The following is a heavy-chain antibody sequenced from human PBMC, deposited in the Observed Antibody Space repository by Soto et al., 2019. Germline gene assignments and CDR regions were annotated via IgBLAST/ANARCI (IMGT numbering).Heavy chain of an antibody. J-gene: IGHJ4*02. CDR1: GFTFSSYA. Sequence: GGSLRLSCAASGFTFSSYAMSWVRQAPGKGLEWVSAISGSGGSTYYADSVKGRFTNTRDNSKNTLYLQMNSLRAEDTAVYYCAKDYYGSGSYLPVFYFDYGGQGTLVTVSS. D-gene: IGHD3-10*01. CDR3: AKDYYGSGSYLPVFYFDY. CDR2: ISGSGGST. V-gene: IGHV3-23*01.